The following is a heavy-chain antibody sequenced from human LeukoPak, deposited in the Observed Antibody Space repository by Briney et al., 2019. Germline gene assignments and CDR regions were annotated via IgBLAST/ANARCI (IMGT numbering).Heavy chain of an antibody. CDR2: IWYDGTNK. Sequence: PGGSLRLSCAASGFTFSSYGMHWVRQAPGKGLEWVALIWYDGTNKYYADSVKGRFTISRDNSKNTLYLQMNSLRAEDTAVYYCAKRIPDYYDSSGYDSGGDFDLWGRGTLVTVSS. CDR3: AKRIPDYYDSSGYDSGGDFDL. D-gene: IGHD3-22*01. V-gene: IGHV3-30*02. J-gene: IGHJ2*01. CDR1: GFTFSSYG.